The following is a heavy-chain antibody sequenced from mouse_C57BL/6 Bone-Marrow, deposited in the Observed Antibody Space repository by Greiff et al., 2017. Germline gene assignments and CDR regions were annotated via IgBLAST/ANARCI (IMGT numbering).Heavy chain of an antibody. Sequence: VQLQESGAELARPGASVKLSCKASGYTFTSYGISWVKQRTGQGLEWIGEIYPRSGNTYYTEKFKGKATLTADKSSSTSYMELRSLTSEDSAVYFCARSRDYDYSWFAYWGQGTLVTVSA. CDR1: GYTFTSYG. D-gene: IGHD2-4*01. CDR2: IYPRSGNT. J-gene: IGHJ3*01. CDR3: ARSRDYDYSWFAY. V-gene: IGHV1-81*01.